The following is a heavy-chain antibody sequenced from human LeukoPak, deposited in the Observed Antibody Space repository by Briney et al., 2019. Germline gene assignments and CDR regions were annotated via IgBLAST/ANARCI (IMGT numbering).Heavy chain of an antibody. CDR2: VSYDGNNK. J-gene: IGHJ5*02. V-gene: IGHV3-30*04. D-gene: IGHD2-2*01. CDR1: GFTFSTYA. CDR3: VGPIGYCISTSCSGFDP. Sequence: GGSLRLSCAASGFTFSTYAMNWVRQAPGKGLEWVAVVSYDGNNKYYADSVEGRFSISRDNSRNTLYLQMNSLKPEDTAVYYCVGPIGYCISTSCSGFDPWGQGTLVTVSS.